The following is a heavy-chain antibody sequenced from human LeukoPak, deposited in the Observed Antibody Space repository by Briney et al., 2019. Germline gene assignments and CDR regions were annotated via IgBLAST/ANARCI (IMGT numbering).Heavy chain of an antibody. CDR2: IGGSGGTT. Sequence: GGSLRLSCAASGFSFSSYAMSWVRQAPGKGLEWVSTIGGSGGTTYYADSVKGRFAISRDNSKNTVSLQMNSLRVEDTAIYYCAKSGQFDYWGQGTLVTVSS. CDR3: AKSGQFDY. J-gene: IGHJ4*02. CDR1: GFSFSSYA. V-gene: IGHV3-23*01.